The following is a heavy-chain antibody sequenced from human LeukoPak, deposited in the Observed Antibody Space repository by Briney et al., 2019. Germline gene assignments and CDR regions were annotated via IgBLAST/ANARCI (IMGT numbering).Heavy chain of an antibody. Sequence: GGSLRLSCAGAGFTFSSYAMTWVRQAAGKGLEWVSAVRGSGFSTYYADSVKGRFTISRDNSKNTLYLQMNSLRAEDTAVYYCAKDLRSIAARPGIDYWGQGTLVTVSS. J-gene: IGHJ4*02. CDR2: VRGSGFST. CDR3: AKDLRSIAARPGIDY. D-gene: IGHD6-6*01. V-gene: IGHV3-23*01. CDR1: GFTFSSYA.